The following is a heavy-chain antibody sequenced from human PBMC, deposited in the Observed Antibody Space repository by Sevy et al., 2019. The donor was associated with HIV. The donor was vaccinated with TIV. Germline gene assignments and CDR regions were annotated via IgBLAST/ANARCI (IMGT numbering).Heavy chain of an antibody. D-gene: IGHD3-22*01. CDR2: FDPEDGET. CDR1: GYIFTELS. Sequence: ASVKVSCKVSGYIFTELSMHWVRQAPGKGLEWMGGFDPEDGETIYAQKFQGRVTMTEDTSTDTAYMDLSSLRSEDTAVYYCATDSVLLKGRYYDSSGYYLHYWGQGTLFTVSS. CDR3: ATDSVLLKGRYYDSSGYYLHY. V-gene: IGHV1-24*01. J-gene: IGHJ4*02.